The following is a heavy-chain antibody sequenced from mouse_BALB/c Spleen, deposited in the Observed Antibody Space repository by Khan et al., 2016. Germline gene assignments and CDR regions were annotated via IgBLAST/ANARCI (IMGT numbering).Heavy chain of an antibody. D-gene: IGHD4-1*02. CDR2: IIYSGST. J-gene: IGHJ1*01. V-gene: IGHV3-2*02. CDR1: GYSITSDYA. CDR3: GGRQLAEWFFDV. Sequence: EVQLQESGPGLVKPSQSLSLTCTVTGYSITSDYAWNWIRQFPGNKLEWMGYIIYSGSTSYNPSLKSRISITRDTSKNQFFLQLNSVTPEDTATYFCGGRQLAEWFFDVWGAGTTVTVST.